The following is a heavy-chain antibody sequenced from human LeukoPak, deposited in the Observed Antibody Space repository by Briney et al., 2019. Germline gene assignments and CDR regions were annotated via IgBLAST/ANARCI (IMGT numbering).Heavy chain of an antibody. Sequence: GGSLRLSCAASGSTFSSYSMNWVRQAPGKGLEWVSSISSSSSYTYYADSVKGRFTISRDNAKNSLYLQMNSLRAEDTAVYYCARDGSSYAFDIWGQGTMVTVSS. V-gene: IGHV3-21*01. CDR1: GSTFSSYS. CDR3: ARDGSSYAFDI. J-gene: IGHJ3*02. D-gene: IGHD6-13*01. CDR2: ISSSSSYT.